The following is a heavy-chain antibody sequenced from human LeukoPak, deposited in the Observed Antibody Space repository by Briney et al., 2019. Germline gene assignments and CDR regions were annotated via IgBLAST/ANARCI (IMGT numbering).Heavy chain of an antibody. CDR2: ITSSGDAI. CDR1: GFTFSDYY. Sequence: GGSLRLSCAASGFTFSDYYMSWIRQVPGKGLEWVSYITSSGDAIYYADSVKGRFTISRDIPENSVYLQMNSLRAEDTAVYYCAREGGNWGEGYFDYWGQGTLVTVSS. D-gene: IGHD7-27*01. J-gene: IGHJ4*02. CDR3: AREGGNWGEGYFDY. V-gene: IGHV3-11*01.